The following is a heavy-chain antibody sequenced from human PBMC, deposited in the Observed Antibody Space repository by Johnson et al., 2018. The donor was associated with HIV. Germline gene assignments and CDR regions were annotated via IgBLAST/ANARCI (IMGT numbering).Heavy chain of an antibody. J-gene: IGHJ3*02. CDR2: IHWNGGNT. Sequence: EVQLVESGGGVVRPGGSLRLSCAASGFTFDDYGMSWVRQAPGKGLEWVSGIHWNGGNTGYANSVKGRFTISRDNAKNSLYLQMNSLRAEDTAVYYCAKVMSTIWDDAVDIWGQGTMVTVSS. D-gene: IGHD3-16*01. CDR1: GFTFDDYG. V-gene: IGHV3-20*04. CDR3: AKVMSTIWDDAVDI.